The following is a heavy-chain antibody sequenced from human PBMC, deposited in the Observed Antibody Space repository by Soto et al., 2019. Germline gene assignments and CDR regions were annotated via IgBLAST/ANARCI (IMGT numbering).Heavy chain of an antibody. CDR1: GGSISSSSYY. D-gene: IGHD3-3*01. Sequence: QLQLRESGPGRVKPSETLSLTCTVSGGSISSSSYYWAWIRQSPGKGLEWIGSVYYNGFTYYTPSLKSRVTISVDTSKNQFSLKLTSVTAADTAVYYCARMGDFWSGPGELDPWGQGTLVTVSS. V-gene: IGHV4-39*01. CDR2: VYYNGFT. J-gene: IGHJ5*02. CDR3: ARMGDFWSGPGELDP.